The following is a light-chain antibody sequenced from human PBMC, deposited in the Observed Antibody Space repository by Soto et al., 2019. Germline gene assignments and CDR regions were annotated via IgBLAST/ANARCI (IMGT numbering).Light chain of an antibody. Sequence: EIVLTQSPATLSLSPGERATLSCRASQSVSSYLAWYQQKPGQAPRLLIYDASNRATGIPARFSGSGSGTDFTLTISSLEPEDFAFYYWQQRSNWLYTFGQGTKLEIK. CDR2: DAS. CDR3: QQRSNWLYT. V-gene: IGKV3-11*01. J-gene: IGKJ2*01. CDR1: QSVSSY.